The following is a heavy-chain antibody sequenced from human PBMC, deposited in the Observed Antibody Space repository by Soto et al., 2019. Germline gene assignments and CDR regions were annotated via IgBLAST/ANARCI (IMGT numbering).Heavy chain of an antibody. V-gene: IGHV5-51*01. D-gene: IGHD5-12*01. Sequence: PGESLKISCKGSGYSFTSYWIGWVRQMPGKGLEWMGIIYPGDSDTRYSPSLQGQVTISADKSISTAYLQWSSLKASDTAMYYCARNTGVEMATIWHNNYYYYGMDVWGQGTTVTVSS. J-gene: IGHJ6*02. CDR1: GYSFTSYW. CDR2: IYPGDSDT. CDR3: ARNTGVEMATIWHNNYYYYGMDV.